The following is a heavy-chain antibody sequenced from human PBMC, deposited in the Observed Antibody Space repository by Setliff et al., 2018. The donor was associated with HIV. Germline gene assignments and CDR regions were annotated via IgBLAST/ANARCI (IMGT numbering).Heavy chain of an antibody. CDR1: GGSMSSYY. J-gene: IGHJ6*03. Sequence: SETMSLTCTVSGGSMSSYYWSWIRQPPGKGLEWIGYIYYSGSTNYNPSLKSRVTISVDTSKNQFSLKLRSVTAADTAVYYCVRTYNDLENYYHHYYYMDVWGKGTTVTVSS. CDR3: VRTYNDLENYYHHYYYMDV. V-gene: IGHV4-59*08. CDR2: IYYSGST. D-gene: IGHD1-1*01.